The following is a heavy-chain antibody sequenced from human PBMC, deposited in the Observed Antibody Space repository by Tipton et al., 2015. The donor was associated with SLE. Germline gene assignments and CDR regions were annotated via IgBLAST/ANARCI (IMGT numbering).Heavy chain of an antibody. J-gene: IGHJ6*02. CDR3: ARVDCSGGSCSAGGYYYYYGLDV. CDR2: IYYSGST. V-gene: IGHV4-31*03. Sequence: TLSLTCTVSGGSISSGGYYWSWIRQHPGKGLEWIGYIYYSGSTYYNPSLKSRVTISVDTSKNQFSLKLSSVTAADTAVYYCARVDCSGGSCSAGGYYYYYGLDVWGQGTTVTVSS. CDR1: GGSISSGGYY. D-gene: IGHD2-15*01.